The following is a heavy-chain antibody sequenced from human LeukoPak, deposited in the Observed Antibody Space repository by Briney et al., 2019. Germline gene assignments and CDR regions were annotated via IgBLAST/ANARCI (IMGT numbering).Heavy chain of an antibody. CDR2: INHSGST. CDR1: GGSISTYY. CDR3: ARGLRGWYGFDY. J-gene: IGHJ4*02. Sequence: SETLSLTCTVSGGSISTYYWSWIRQPPGKGLEWIGEINHSGSTNYNPSLKSRVTISVDTSKNQFSLKLSSVTAADTAVYYCARGLRGWYGFDYWGQGTLVTVSS. V-gene: IGHV4-34*01. D-gene: IGHD6-19*01.